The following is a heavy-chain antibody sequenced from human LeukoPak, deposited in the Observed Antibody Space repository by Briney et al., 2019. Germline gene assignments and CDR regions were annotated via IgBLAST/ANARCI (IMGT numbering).Heavy chain of an antibody. CDR2: IKEDGSQK. Sequence: GGSLRLSCAASGFTFSGSWMTWVRQAPGKGLEWVANIKEDGSQKYYVDSVKGRFTISRDTAQSSLYLQMNSLRVEDTAVYYCARDADYARFDYWGRGTLVTVSS. D-gene: IGHD4-17*01. J-gene: IGHJ4*02. CDR1: GFTFSGSW. V-gene: IGHV3-7*01. CDR3: ARDADYARFDY.